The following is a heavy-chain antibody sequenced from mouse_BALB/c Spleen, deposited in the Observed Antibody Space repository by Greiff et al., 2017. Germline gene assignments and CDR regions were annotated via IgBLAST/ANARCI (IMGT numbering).Heavy chain of an antibody. J-gene: IGHJ3*01. CDR2: ISSGGSYT. CDR3: ARHGDYYGGFAY. D-gene: IGHD1-1*01. V-gene: IGHV5-6*01. Sequence: EVQLQQSGGDLVKPGGSLKLSCAASGFTFSSYGMSWVRQTPDKRLEWVATISSGGSYTYYPDSVKGRFTISRDNAKNTLYLQMSSLKSEDTAMYYCARHGDYYGGFAYWGQGTLVTVSA. CDR1: GFTFSSYG.